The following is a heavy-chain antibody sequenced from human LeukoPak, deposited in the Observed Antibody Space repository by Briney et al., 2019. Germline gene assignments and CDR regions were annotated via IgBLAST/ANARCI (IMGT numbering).Heavy chain of an antibody. D-gene: IGHD2-2*01. CDR3: ARANFLYCSSSTCLFDY. CDR2: INPNDGDT. Sequence: ASVKVSCKASGFTFTDYYMHWVRQAPGQGFEWMGWINPNDGDTNYAQKFQGRVTMTRDTSISTAHMEVSRLRSDDTAVYYCARANFLYCSSSTCLFDYWGQGTLVTVSS. J-gene: IGHJ4*02. V-gene: IGHV1-2*02. CDR1: GFTFTDYY.